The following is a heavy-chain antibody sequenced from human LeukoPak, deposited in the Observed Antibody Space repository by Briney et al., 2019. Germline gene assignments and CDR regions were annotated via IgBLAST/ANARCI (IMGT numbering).Heavy chain of an antibody. CDR2: ISIDGSTT. CDR3: ATSPSDGENY. J-gene: IGHJ4*02. V-gene: IGHV3-74*01. D-gene: IGHD7-27*01. Sequence: GGSLRLSCAASGFTFSNYWMHWVRHAPGKGLVWVSRISIDGSTTSYADSVKGRFTISRDNAKSTLYLQMNSLRAEDTAVYYCATSPSDGENYWGQGTLVTVSS. CDR1: GFTFSNYW.